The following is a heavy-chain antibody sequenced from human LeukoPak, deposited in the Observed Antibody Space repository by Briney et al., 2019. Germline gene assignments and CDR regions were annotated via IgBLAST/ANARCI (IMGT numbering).Heavy chain of an antibody. CDR1: GYSTSSGRY. V-gene: IGHV4-38-2*01. CDR2: IYLGGTT. Sequence: PSETLSLTCSVSGYSTSSGRYWGWTRQPPGEGLEWIASIYLGGTTYYTPSLKSRVTISVDTSTNQLSLRLSSVTAADTAVYYCATNWGDFDYWGPGNLGTLSS. D-gene: IGHD7-27*01. J-gene: IGHJ4*02. CDR3: ATNWGDFDY.